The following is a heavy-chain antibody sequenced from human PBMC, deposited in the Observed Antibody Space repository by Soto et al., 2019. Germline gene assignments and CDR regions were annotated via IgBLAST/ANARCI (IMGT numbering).Heavy chain of an antibody. CDR1: GGTFSSYA. V-gene: IGHV1-69*01. CDR2: IIPIFGTA. J-gene: IGHJ6*02. Sequence: QVQLVQSGAEVKKPGSSVKVSCKASGGTFSSYAISWVRQAPGQGLEWMGGIIPIFGTANYAQKFQGRVTITADEPTSTAYMELSSLRSEDTAVYYCASNKREEDCRGGSCYWIVYGMDVGGQGTTVTVSS. D-gene: IGHD2-15*01. CDR3: ASNKREEDCRGGSCYWIVYGMDV.